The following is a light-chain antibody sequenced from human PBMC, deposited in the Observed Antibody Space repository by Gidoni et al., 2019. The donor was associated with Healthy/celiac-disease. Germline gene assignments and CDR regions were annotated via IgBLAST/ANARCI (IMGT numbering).Light chain of an antibody. CDR3: QQYNSYSET. V-gene: IGKV1-5*03. CDR2: KAS. CDR1: QSISSW. Sequence: RVTITCRASQSISSWLAWYQQKPGKAPKLLIYKASSLESEVPSRFSGSGSGTEFTLTISSLQPDDFATYYCQQYNSYSETFGQGTKVEIK. J-gene: IGKJ1*01.